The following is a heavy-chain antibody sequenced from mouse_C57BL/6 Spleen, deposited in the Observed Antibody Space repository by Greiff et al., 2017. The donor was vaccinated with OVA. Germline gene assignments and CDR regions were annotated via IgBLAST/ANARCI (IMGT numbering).Heavy chain of an antibody. Sequence: VQLQQPGAELVRPGSSVKLSCKASGYTFTSYWMDWVKLRPGQGLEWIGNIYPSDSETHYNQKFKDKATLTVDKSSSTAYMQLSRLTSEDSAVYYCARDGNGRMDYWGQGTSVTVSS. CDR1: GYTFTSYW. V-gene: IGHV1-61*01. D-gene: IGHD2-1*01. J-gene: IGHJ4*01. CDR3: ARDGNGRMDY. CDR2: IYPSDSET.